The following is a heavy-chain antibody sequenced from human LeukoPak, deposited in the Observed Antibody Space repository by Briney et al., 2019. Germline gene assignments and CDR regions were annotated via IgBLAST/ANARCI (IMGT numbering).Heavy chain of an antibody. Sequence: ASVKVSCKASGYTFTSYDINWVRQATGQGLEWMGWMNPNSGNTGYAQKFQGRVTMTRNTSISTAYMELSSLRSEDTAVYYCARGLRPGAGLDFDYWGQGTLVTVSS. J-gene: IGHJ4*02. V-gene: IGHV1-8*01. CDR3: ARGLRPGAGLDFDY. D-gene: IGHD1-26*01. CDR2: MNPNSGNT. CDR1: GYTFTSYD.